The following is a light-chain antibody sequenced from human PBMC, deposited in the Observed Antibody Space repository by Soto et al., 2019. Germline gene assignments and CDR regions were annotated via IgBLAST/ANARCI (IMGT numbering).Light chain of an antibody. J-gene: IGLJ2*01. Sequence: QSALTQPASVSGSPGQSITISCTGTSSDVGYSNYVSWYQQHPGKAPKLIIYDVSNRPSGVSNRFSGSKSGNTASLTISGLQAEDEADYYCSSYTSSSTVVFGGGTKVTVL. V-gene: IGLV2-14*01. CDR1: SSDVGYSNY. CDR3: SSYTSSSTVV. CDR2: DVS.